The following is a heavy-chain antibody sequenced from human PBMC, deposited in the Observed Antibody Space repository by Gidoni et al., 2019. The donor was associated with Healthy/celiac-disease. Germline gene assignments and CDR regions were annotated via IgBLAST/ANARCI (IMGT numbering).Heavy chain of an antibody. J-gene: IGHJ3*02. D-gene: IGHD3-3*01. CDR1: GFTFTSYS. Sequence: EVQLAESGGGLVKPGGSLRLSSASSGFTFTSYSMNWVRQAPGKGLEWVSSISSSSSNIYYADSVKGRFTIARDNAKNSLYLQMNSLRAEDTAVYYCARDKGRGITIFGVVKNDAFDIWGQGTMVTVSS. CDR3: ARDKGRGITIFGVVKNDAFDI. CDR2: ISSSSSNI. V-gene: IGHV3-21*01.